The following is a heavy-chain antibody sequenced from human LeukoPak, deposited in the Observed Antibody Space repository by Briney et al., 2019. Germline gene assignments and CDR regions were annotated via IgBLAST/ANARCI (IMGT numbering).Heavy chain of an antibody. D-gene: IGHD6-19*01. CDR1: GYTFTGYY. Sequence: ASVKVSCKASGYTFTGYYMHWVRQAPGQGLEWMGWINPNSGGTNYAQKFQGRVTMTRDTSISTAYMELSRLRSDDTAVYYCLLRPIAVAGYFDYWGQGTLVTVSS. CDR2: INPNSGGT. V-gene: IGHV1-2*02. J-gene: IGHJ4*02. CDR3: LLRPIAVAGYFDY.